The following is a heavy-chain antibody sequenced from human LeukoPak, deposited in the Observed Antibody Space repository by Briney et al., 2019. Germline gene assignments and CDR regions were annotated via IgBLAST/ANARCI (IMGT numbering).Heavy chain of an antibody. Sequence: GGSLRLSCAASGFTFSNYGMNWVRQAPGKGLEWVSFISYDGSNEYYADSVKGRFTISRDNSKNTLYLQMNSLRPEDTGVYYCARVGNCGGDCPWGQGTLVTVSS. CDR2: ISYDGSNE. D-gene: IGHD2-21*01. J-gene: IGHJ5*02. V-gene: IGHV3-30*03. CDR3: ARVGNCGGDCP. CDR1: GFTFSNYG.